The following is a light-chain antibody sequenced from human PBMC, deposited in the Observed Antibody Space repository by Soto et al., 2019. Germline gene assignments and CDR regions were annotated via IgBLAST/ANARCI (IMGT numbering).Light chain of an antibody. J-gene: IGLJ2*01. CDR3: NSYTSSSTLV. V-gene: IGLV2-14*01. CDR1: NSDVGGYNY. CDR2: DVS. Sequence: QSVLTQPASVSGSPGQSITISCTGTNSDVGGYNYVSWYQQHPGKAPKLMIYDVSNRPSGVSNRFSGSKSGNTASLTISGLQAEDEADYYCNSYTSSSTLVFGGGTKVTVL.